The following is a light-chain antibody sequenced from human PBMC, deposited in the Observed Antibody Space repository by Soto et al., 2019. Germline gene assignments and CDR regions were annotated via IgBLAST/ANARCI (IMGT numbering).Light chain of an antibody. V-gene: IGKV1-39*01. Sequence: DIQMTQSPSSLSASVGDRVTITCRASQSISSYLNGYQQKPGKTPRLLIYAASSLQSGVPSRVSGSESGTDVTLTISSLRHEEFETYYCQHSYSLLWTFWQGTKVAVK. CDR1: QSISSY. CDR2: AAS. J-gene: IGKJ1*01. CDR3: QHSYSLLWT.